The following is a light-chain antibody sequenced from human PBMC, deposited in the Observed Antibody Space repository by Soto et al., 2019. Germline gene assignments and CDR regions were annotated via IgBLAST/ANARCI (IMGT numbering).Light chain of an antibody. Sequence: QSALTQPASVSGSPGQSITISCTGTSSDVGAYNYVSWYQKHPDKAPKLILYEVSNWPSGVSSRFSGSKSDNAASLTISGLQSEDEADYYCSSYTSTSAPVVFGGGTKVTVL. CDR3: SSYTSTSAPVV. J-gene: IGLJ2*01. V-gene: IGLV2-14*01. CDR1: SSDVGAYNY. CDR2: EVS.